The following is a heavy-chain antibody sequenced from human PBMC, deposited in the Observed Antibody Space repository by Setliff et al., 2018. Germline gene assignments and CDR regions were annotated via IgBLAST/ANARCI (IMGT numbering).Heavy chain of an antibody. Sequence: SETLSLTCAVYGGSISSSRYYWGWIRQPPGKGLEWIGSINYSGSTYYNPSLKSRVTISVATSKNQFSLKLSSVTAADTAVYYCAWAAGYSSSWYHYYSGMDVWGQGTTVTVSS. V-gene: IGHV4-39*01. CDR1: GGSISSSRYY. D-gene: IGHD6-13*01. CDR2: INYSGST. CDR3: AWAAGYSSSWYHYYSGMDV. J-gene: IGHJ6*02.